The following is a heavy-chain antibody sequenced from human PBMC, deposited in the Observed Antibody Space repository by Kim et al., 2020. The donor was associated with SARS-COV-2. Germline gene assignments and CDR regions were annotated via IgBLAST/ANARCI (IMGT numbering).Heavy chain of an antibody. CDR1: GFTFSSYG. Sequence: GGSLRLSCAASGFTFSSYGMHWVRQAPGKGLEWVAVISYDGSNKYYADSVKGRFTISRDNSKNTLYLQMNSLRAEDTAVYYCARVPVIMGGTYYGMDVWGQGTTVTVSS. V-gene: IGHV3-33*05. J-gene: IGHJ6*02. D-gene: IGHD2-21*01. CDR3: ARVPVIMGGTYYGMDV. CDR2: ISYDGSNK.